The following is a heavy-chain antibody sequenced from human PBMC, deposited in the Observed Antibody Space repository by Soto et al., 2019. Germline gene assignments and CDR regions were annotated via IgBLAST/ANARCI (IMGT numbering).Heavy chain of an antibody. J-gene: IGHJ4*02. Sequence: QVQLQESGPGLVKPSETLSLTCTVSGGSISSYYCGWIRQPPGKGLEWIGNSYYTGSTNYNPSLTSRVTISVDTSKNQCSLKLSSVTAADTAVYYCARGWGGHFPYWGQGTLVTVSS. CDR3: ARGWGGHFPY. CDR1: GGSISSYY. V-gene: IGHV4-59*01. D-gene: IGHD2-21*02. CDR2: SYYTGST.